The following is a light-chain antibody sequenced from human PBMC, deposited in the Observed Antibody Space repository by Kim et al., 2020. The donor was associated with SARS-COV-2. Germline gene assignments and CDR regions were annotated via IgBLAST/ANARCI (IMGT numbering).Light chain of an antibody. Sequence: SVGDRVTITCQASQDIDNYLNWYQQKPGRVPRLLIYDATYLETGFPSRFSGSGSGTDFTLTINSLQPEDFATDYCQQFDFLPPYTFGQGTKLEI. CDR3: QQFDFLPPYT. CDR2: DAT. J-gene: IGKJ2*01. V-gene: IGKV1-33*01. CDR1: QDIDNY.